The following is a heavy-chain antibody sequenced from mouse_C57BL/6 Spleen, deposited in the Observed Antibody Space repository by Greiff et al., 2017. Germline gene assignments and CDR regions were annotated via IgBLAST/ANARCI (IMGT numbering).Heavy chain of an antibody. CDR3: ASPYDYDDY. J-gene: IGHJ2*01. Sequence: QVQLQQSGAELARPGASVKMSCKASGYTFTSYTMHWVQQRPGQGLEWIGYINPSSGYTKYNQKFKDKATLTADKSSSTAYMQLSSLTSEDAAVYYCASPYDYDDYWGQGTTLTVSS. D-gene: IGHD2-4*01. V-gene: IGHV1-4*01. CDR1: GYTFTSYT. CDR2: INPSSGYT.